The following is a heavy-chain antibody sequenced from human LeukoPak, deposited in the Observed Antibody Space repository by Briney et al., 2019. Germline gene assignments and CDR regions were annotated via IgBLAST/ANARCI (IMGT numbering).Heavy chain of an antibody. CDR2: INPSGGST. V-gene: IGHV1-46*01. CDR1: GYTFTSYY. J-gene: IGHJ3*02. Sequence: EASVKVSCKASGYTFTSYYMHWVRQAPGQGLEWMGIINPSGGSTSYAQKFQGRVTMTRDTSTSTVYMELSSLRSEDTAVYYCTRVRSRVRGAFDIWGQGTMVTVSS. D-gene: IGHD3-10*01. CDR3: TRVRSRVRGAFDI.